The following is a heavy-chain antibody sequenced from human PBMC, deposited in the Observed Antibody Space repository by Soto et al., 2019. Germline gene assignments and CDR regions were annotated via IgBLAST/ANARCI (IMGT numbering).Heavy chain of an antibody. Sequence: EVQLVESGGGLVQPGGSLRLSCAASGFTFSSYDMHWVRQATGKGLEWVSAIGTAGDTYYPGSVKGRFTISRENAKNSLYLQMNSLRAEDTAVYYCARGAAAGNYDYGMDVWGQGTTVTVSS. CDR3: ARGAAAGNYDYGMDV. J-gene: IGHJ6*02. V-gene: IGHV3-13*01. D-gene: IGHD3-10*01. CDR1: GFTFSSYD. CDR2: IGTAGDT.